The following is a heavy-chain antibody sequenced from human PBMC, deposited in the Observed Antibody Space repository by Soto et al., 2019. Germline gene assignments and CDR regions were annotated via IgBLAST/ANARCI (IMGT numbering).Heavy chain of an antibody. V-gene: IGHV3-33*06. CDR3: AKTLSPSGYYDFWSGYFNTIWFDP. D-gene: IGHD3-3*01. J-gene: IGHJ5*02. CDR1: GFTFSSYG. Sequence: LRLSCAASGFTFSSYGMHWVRQAPGKGLEWVAVIWYDGSNKYYADSVKGQFTISRDNSKNTLYLQMNSLRAEDTAVYYCAKTLSPSGYYDFWSGYFNTIWFDPWGQGTLVTVSS. CDR2: IWYDGSNK.